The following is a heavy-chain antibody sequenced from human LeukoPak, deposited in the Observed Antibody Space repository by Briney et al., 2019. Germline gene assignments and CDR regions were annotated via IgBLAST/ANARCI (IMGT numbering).Heavy chain of an antibody. V-gene: IGHV1-2*02. CDR1: GYTFTGYY. Sequence: ASVKVSCKASGYTFTGYYMHWVRQAPGQGLEWMGWINPNSGGTNYAQKFQGRVTLTRDTSISTAYMELSRLRCDDTAVYYCARSYDFWSGPPFDPWGQGTLVTVSP. J-gene: IGHJ5*02. CDR2: INPNSGGT. D-gene: IGHD3-3*01. CDR3: ARSYDFWSGPPFDP.